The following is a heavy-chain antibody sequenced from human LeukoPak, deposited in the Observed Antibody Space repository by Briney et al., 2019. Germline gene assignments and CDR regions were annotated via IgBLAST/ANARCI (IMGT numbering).Heavy chain of an antibody. CDR2: INHSGTT. CDR1: GGSFSGDY. CDR3: ARGRRIQPYSYYYTDV. V-gene: IGHV4-34*01. J-gene: IGHJ6*03. D-gene: IGHD5-18*01. Sequence: PSETLSLTCAVYGGSFSGDYWSWIRQPPGKGLEWIGEINHSGTTNYNPSLKSRVTISVDTPKNQFSLKLSSVTAADTAVYYCARGRRIQPYSYYYTDVWGKGTTVTVSS.